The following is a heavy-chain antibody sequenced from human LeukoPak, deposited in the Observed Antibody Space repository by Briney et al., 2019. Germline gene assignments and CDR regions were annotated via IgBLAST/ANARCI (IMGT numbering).Heavy chain of an antibody. V-gene: IGHV1-18*01. J-gene: IGHJ6*03. CDR3: ARGTISGQDYYYMDV. D-gene: IGHD2-15*01. CDR1: GCTFASYG. Sequence: GATVKVSCKASGCTFASYGINWARHEPGQGRERKGWSGVYHAKTNYAQELQGRVTMTTDTSTSTVYMELRSLRSDDTAVYYCARGTISGQDYYYMDVWGKGTTVTVSS. CDR2: SGVYHAKT.